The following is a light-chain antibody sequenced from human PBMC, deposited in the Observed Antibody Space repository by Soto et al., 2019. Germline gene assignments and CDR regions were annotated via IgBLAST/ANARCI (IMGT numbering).Light chain of an antibody. CDR2: GNS. CDR1: SSNIGAGYD. Sequence: QSVLTQPPSVSGAPGQRVTISCTGSSSNIGAGYDVHWYQQLPGTAPKLLIYGNSNRPSGDPDRFSGSKSGTSASLAITGLQAEDEADYYCQSYDSSLSGYVFGTGTQLTVL. CDR3: QSYDSSLSGYV. V-gene: IGLV1-40*01. J-gene: IGLJ1*01.